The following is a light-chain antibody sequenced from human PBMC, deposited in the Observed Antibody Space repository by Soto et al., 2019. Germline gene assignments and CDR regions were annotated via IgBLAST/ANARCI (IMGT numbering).Light chain of an antibody. CDR2: YDS. Sequence: SYELTQPPSVSVAPGKTARIACGGNNIGTNTVHWYQQRPGQAPILVIYYDSDRPSGIPERFSGSNSGNTATLTISGVEAGDEADYYCQVWDGRSGSVVFGGGTKLTVL. J-gene: IGLJ2*01. CDR3: QVWDGRSGSVV. V-gene: IGLV3-21*04. CDR1: NIGTNT.